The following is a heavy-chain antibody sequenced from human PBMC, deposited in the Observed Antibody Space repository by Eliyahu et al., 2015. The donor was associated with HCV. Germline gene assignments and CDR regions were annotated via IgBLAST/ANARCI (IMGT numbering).Heavy chain of an antibody. D-gene: IGHD6-19*01. CDR3: ARLGVAGDSSGWTYNWFDP. CDR2: IGASSTHI. Sequence: EVQLVESGGGLMKPGGSLRLSCAAXGFXFSIYSMNWVRQAPGKGLGWVSSIGASSTHIYYANSVKGRFTISRDNAKNALFLQMNSLRDEDTAVYYCARLGVAGDSSGWTYNWFDPWGQGTLVTVSS. J-gene: IGHJ5*02. V-gene: IGHV3-21*02. CDR1: GFXFSIYS.